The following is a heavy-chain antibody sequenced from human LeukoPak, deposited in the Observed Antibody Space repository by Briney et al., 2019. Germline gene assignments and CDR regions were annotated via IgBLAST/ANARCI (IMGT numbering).Heavy chain of an antibody. Sequence: PGRSLRLSCAASGFTFSSYAMHWVRQAPGKGLEWVAVISYDGSNKYYADSVKGRFTISRDNSKNTLYLQMNSLRAEDTAVYYCARVGSGYYGSGSYYNFDYWGQGTLATVSS. V-gene: IGHV3-30*01. J-gene: IGHJ4*02. CDR1: GFTFSSYA. CDR3: ARVGSGYYGSGSYYNFDY. D-gene: IGHD3-10*01. CDR2: ISYDGSNK.